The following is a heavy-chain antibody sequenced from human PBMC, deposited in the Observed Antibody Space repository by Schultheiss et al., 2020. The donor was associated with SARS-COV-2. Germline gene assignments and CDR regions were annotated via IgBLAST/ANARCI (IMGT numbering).Heavy chain of an antibody. D-gene: IGHD1-26*01. V-gene: IGHV4-59*01. CDR2: IYYSGDT. CDR1: GGSMSSYY. Sequence: SETLSLTCSVSGGSMSSYYWSWIRQPPGKGLECLGYIYYSGDTIYNPALKGRVTISIDTSKNQFSLRLRSVTAADTAVYYCARDLGSPYYYYYGMDVWGQGTTVTVSS. J-gene: IGHJ6*02. CDR3: ARDLGSPYYYYYGMDV.